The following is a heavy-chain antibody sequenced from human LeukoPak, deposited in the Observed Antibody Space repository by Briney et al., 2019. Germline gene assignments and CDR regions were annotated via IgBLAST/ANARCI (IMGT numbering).Heavy chain of an antibody. Sequence: SETLSLACAVYGGSYSGYYWSWIRQPPGKGLEWIGEINHSGSTNYNPSLKSRVTISVDTSKNQFSLKLSSVTAADTAVYYCASSTIFGVVIMGNYYYGMDVWGQGTTVTVSS. CDR1: GGSYSGYY. J-gene: IGHJ6*02. V-gene: IGHV4-34*01. D-gene: IGHD3-3*01. CDR2: INHSGST. CDR3: ASSTIFGVVIMGNYYYGMDV.